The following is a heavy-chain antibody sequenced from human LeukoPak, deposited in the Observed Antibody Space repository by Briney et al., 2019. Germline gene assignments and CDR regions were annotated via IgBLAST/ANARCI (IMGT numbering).Heavy chain of an antibody. J-gene: IGHJ4*02. CDR3: ASSFGHGRPLDY. CDR1: GFTFGKFD. D-gene: IGHD3/OR15-3a*01. CDR2: IQYDGSNK. Sequence: GGSLRLSCAASGFTFGKFDMHWVRQAPGKGLEWVAFIQYDGSNKYYADSVKGRFTISRDNSKDTLYLQMNSLRAEDTAVYYCASSFGHGRPLDYWGQGTLVTVSS. V-gene: IGHV3-30*02.